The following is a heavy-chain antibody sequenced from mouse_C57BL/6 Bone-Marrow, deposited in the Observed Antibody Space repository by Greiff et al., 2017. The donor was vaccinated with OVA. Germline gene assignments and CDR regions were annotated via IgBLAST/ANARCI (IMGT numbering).Heavy chain of an antibody. CDR3: GRDQGLDRYAMDY. CDR1: GFTFTTYA. CDR2: IRSKSSNYAT. D-gene: IGHD3-2*02. J-gene: IGHJ4*01. V-gene: IGHV10-3*01. Sequence: EVKLVESGGGLVQPKGSLKLSCAASGFTFTTYAMHWVRQAPGQGLEWVARIRSKSSNYATYYADAVKDRFTISRDDSQSRLYLQMNNMKTEDTAMDYCGRDQGLDRYAMDYWGQGTSVTVSS.